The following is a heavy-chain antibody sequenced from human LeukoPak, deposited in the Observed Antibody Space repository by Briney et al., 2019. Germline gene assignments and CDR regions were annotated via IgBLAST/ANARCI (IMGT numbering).Heavy chain of an antibody. CDR2: IYHSGST. Sequence: SETLSLTCTVSGGSISSSSYYWGWIRQPPGKGLEWIGSIYHSGSTYYNPSLKSRVTISVDTSKNQFSLKLSSVTAADTAVYYCARGSGIAAASDYWGQGTLVTVSS. D-gene: IGHD6-13*01. V-gene: IGHV4-39*07. CDR1: GGSISSSSYY. J-gene: IGHJ4*02. CDR3: ARGSGIAAASDY.